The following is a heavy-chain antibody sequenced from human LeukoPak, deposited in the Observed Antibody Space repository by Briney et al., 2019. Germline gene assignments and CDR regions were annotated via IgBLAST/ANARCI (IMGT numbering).Heavy chain of an antibody. J-gene: IGHJ6*02. CDR1: GYTLTELS. CDR2: FDPEDGET. Sequence: ASVKVSCKVSGYTLTELSMHWVRQAPGKGLEWVGGFDPEDGETIYAQKFQGRVTMTEDTSTDTAYMELSSLRPEDTAVYYCATDPPITMVPPTMDVWGQGTTVTVSS. CDR3: ATDPPITMVPPTMDV. D-gene: IGHD3-10*01. V-gene: IGHV1-24*01.